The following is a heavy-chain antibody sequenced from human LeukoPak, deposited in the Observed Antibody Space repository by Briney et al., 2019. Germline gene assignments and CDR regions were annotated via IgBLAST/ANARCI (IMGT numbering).Heavy chain of an antibody. CDR1: GFTFSSYA. Sequence: GGSLRLSCAASGFTFSSYAISWVRQAPGKGLEWVSAISGSGGSTYYADSVKGRFTISRDTSKNTLYLQMNSLRAEDTAVYYCATIWSGYTMAFDYWGQGTLVTVSS. CDR3: ATIWSGYTMAFDY. J-gene: IGHJ4*02. CDR2: ISGSGGST. V-gene: IGHV3-23*01. D-gene: IGHD3-3*01.